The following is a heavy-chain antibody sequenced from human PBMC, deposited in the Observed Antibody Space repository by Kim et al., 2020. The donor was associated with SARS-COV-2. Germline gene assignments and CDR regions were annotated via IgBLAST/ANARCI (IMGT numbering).Heavy chain of an antibody. J-gene: IGHJ5*02. CDR2: IYYSGST. CDR3: ARHYSRYCTNGVCYTFSASWFDP. D-gene: IGHD2-8*01. Sequence: SETLSLTCTVSGGSISSSSYYWGWIRQPPGKGLEWIGSIYYSGSTYYNPSLKSRVTISVDTSKNQFSLKLSSVTAADTAVYYCARHYSRYCTNGVCYTFSASWFDPWGQGTLVTVSS. CDR1: GGSISSSSYY. V-gene: IGHV4-39*01.